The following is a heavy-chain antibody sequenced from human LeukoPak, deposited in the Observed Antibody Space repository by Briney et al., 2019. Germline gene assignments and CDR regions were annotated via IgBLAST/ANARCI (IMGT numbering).Heavy chain of an antibody. D-gene: IGHD7-27*01. V-gene: IGHV3-20*04. CDR2: INWNGGST. J-gene: IGHJ4*02. Sequence: GGSLGLSCAASGFTFSNAWMSWVRQAPGKGLEWISGINWNGGSTGYADSVKGRFTISRDNAKNSLYLQMNSLRAEDTALYYCARGSITGDLIKFDYWGQGTLVTVSS. CDR3: ARGSITGDLIKFDY. CDR1: GFTFSNAW.